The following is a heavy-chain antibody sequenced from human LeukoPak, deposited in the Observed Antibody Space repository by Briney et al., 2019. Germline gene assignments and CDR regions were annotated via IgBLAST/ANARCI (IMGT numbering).Heavy chain of an antibody. CDR1: GGSISSSSYY. V-gene: IGHV4-61*02. Sequence: SDTLSLTCTVSGGSISSSSYYWGWIRQPAGKGLEWIGRIYTSGSTNYNPSLKSRVTMSVDTSKNQFSLKLSSVTAADTAVYYCARVAARGEYYFDYWGQGTLVTVSS. D-gene: IGHD6-6*01. CDR3: ARVAARGEYYFDY. J-gene: IGHJ4*02. CDR2: IYTSGST.